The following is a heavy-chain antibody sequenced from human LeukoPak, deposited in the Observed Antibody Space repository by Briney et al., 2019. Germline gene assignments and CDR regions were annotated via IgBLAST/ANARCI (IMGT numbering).Heavy chain of an antibody. CDR1: GFTFSQTW. V-gene: IGHV3-74*01. CDR3: ARDHYYNQDY. Sequence: GGSLRLSCAASGFTFSQTWMHWVRQAPGKGLVWVAVIKNDATPTYADSAKGRFTISRDNAKNTVCLQMNSLTLEDTAVYYCARDHYYNQDYWGQGTLVTVSS. CDR2: IKNDATP. D-gene: IGHD3-10*01. J-gene: IGHJ4*02.